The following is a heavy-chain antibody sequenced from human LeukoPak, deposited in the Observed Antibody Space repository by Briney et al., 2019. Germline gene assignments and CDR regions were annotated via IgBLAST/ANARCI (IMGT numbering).Heavy chain of an antibody. V-gene: IGHV3-64D*06. CDR1: GFTFSSYA. D-gene: IGHD5-12*01. CDR2: ISSNGGST. J-gene: IGHJ4*02. Sequence: PGGSLRLSCSASGFTFSSYAMHWVRQAPGKGLEYVSSISSNGGSTYYADSVKGRFTISRDNSKNTLFLQMSSLKTEYRAVYYCASPYSGYDYNFDHWGQGTLVTVSS. CDR3: ASPYSGYDYNFDH.